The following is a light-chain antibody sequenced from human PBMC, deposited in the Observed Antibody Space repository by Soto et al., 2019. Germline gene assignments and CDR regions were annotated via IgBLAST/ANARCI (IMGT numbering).Light chain of an antibody. V-gene: IGKV3-11*01. Sequence: IVMTQTPDTLSVSPGVGATLSCWASQSIGNYLAWHQQKPGQAPRLLIYATSNRATGIPARFSGSGSGTHFTLTISSLEPEDFAVYYCQQRSSWPFTFGPGTKVDIK. J-gene: IGKJ3*01. CDR1: QSIGNY. CDR2: ATS. CDR3: QQRSSWPFT.